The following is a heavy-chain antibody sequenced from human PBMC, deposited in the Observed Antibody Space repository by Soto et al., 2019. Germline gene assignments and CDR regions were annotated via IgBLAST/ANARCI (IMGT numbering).Heavy chain of an antibody. D-gene: IGHD1-20*01. CDR3: ATACINESCLGSMDV. V-gene: IGHV1-69*13. J-gene: IGHJ6*02. Sequence: SVKVSCKGSGGTFSSYSFSWVRQARVQGLEWMGGSIPIFGTANYAQKSQGRVTITADESTSTAYMELSSLRSEHTALYYRATACINESCLGSMDVWGQGTPLTVSS. CDR1: GGTFSSYS. CDR2: SIPIFGTA.